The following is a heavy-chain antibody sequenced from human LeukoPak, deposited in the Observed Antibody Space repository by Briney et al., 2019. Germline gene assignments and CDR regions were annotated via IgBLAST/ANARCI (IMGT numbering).Heavy chain of an antibody. Sequence: PGGSLRLSCAASGFTVGSNYMSWVRQAPGKGLEWVSVIYSGGSTYYADSVKGRFTISRHNSKNTLYLQMNSLRAEDTAVYYCARDRRDTMVRGVSSHSYYYYYYGMDVWGQGTTVTVSS. D-gene: IGHD3-10*01. V-gene: IGHV3-53*04. CDR1: GFTVGSNY. CDR3: ARDRRDTMVRGVSSHSYYYYYYGMDV. J-gene: IGHJ6*02. CDR2: IYSGGST.